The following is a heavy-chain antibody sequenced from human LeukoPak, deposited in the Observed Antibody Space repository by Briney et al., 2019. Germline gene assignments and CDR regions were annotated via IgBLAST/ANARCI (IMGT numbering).Heavy chain of an antibody. CDR1: GGTFSSYA. Sequence: SVKVSCKASGGTFSSYAISWVRQAPGQGLEWMGRIIPIFGIANYAQKFQGRVTITADKSTSTAYMELSSLRSEDTAVYYCARDTASTYYYYYGMDVWGQGTTVTVSS. J-gene: IGHJ6*02. CDR3: ARDTASTYYYYYGMDV. D-gene: IGHD4-17*01. CDR2: IIPIFGIA. V-gene: IGHV1-69*04.